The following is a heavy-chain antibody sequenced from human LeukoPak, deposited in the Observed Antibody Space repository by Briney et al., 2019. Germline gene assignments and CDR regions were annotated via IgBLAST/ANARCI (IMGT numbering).Heavy chain of an antibody. CDR1: GFTFDDYA. J-gene: IGHJ4*02. V-gene: IGHV3-9*01. Sequence: QPGGSLRLSCAASGFTFDDYAMHWVRQAPGKGLEWVSGISWNSGNIGYADSVKGRFTISRDNAKNSLYLQMNSLRAEDTALYYCVKDRWGGSGSYYDYWGQGTLVTVSS. CDR2: ISWNSGNI. CDR3: VKDRWGGSGSYYDY. D-gene: IGHD3-10*01.